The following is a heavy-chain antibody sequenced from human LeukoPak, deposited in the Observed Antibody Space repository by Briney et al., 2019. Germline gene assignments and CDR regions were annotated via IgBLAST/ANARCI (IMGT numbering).Heavy chain of an antibody. Sequence: GGSLRLSCAASGFTFSSYAMMWLRQAPGKGLEWVSAITGSGGWALYADSVKGRFTISRDNSKNSLYLQMNSLRAEDTAVYYCARDNGLGLDYWGQGTLVTVSS. J-gene: IGHJ4*02. D-gene: IGHD2-8*01. V-gene: IGHV3-23*01. CDR2: ITGSGGWA. CDR3: ARDNGLGLDY. CDR1: GFTFSSYA.